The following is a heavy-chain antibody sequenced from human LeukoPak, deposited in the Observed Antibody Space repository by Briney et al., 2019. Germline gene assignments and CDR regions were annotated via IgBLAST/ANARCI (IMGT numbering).Heavy chain of an antibody. CDR3: ASGYCGRTTCSPPFDY. CDR2: ISYDATNK. J-gene: IGHJ4*02. V-gene: IGHV3-30-3*01. Sequence: GGSLRLSCAASGFSFSSNAMHWVRQAPGKGLEWVAVISYDATNKFYADYVKGRFTISRDNSGKTVYSEMNSLRLEDTAVYYCASGYCGRTTCSPPFDYWGQGTLVTVSS. D-gene: IGHD2-2*01. CDR1: GFSFSSNA.